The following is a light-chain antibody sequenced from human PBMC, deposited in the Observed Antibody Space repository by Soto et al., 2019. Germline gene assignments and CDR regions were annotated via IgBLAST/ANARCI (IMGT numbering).Light chain of an antibody. Sequence: QSALTQPASVSGSPGQSITISCTGTSSDVGGYNYVSWYQQHPGKAPKLMIYDVSNRPSGVSNRFSGSKSGNTAPLTISGLQAEDEADYYCSSYTSSSTLQVFGGGTKVTVL. J-gene: IGLJ3*02. V-gene: IGLV2-14*01. CDR1: SSDVGGYNY. CDR3: SSYTSSSTLQV. CDR2: DVS.